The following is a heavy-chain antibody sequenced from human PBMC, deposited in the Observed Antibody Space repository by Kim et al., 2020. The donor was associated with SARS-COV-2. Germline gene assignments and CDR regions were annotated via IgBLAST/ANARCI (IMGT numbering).Heavy chain of an antibody. CDR3: ARDARGRHPPLFGY. J-gene: IGHJ4*02. V-gene: IGHV3-7*01. Sequence: VESVKGRITIDRDNAKNSLYLQMNSLRAEDTAVYYCARDARGRHPPLFGYWGQGTLVTVSS.